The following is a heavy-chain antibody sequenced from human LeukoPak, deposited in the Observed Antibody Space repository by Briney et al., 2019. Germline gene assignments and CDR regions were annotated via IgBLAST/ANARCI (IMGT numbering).Heavy chain of an antibody. V-gene: IGHV3-21*01. CDR1: GFSFSDFS. CDR3: ATSAAGPDY. CDR2: ISTRSTYI. J-gene: IGHJ4*02. D-gene: IGHD6-13*01. Sequence: GGSLRLSCAASGFSFSDFSMNWVRQAPGKGLEWISSISTRSTYIYYADSVRGRFTISRDNDENSLYLQMHSLRAEDTAVYYCATSAAGPDYWGQGTLVTVSS.